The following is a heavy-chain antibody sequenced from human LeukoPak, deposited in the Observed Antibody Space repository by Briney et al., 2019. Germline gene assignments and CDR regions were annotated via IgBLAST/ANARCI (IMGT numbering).Heavy chain of an antibody. V-gene: IGHV5-51*01. CDR2: IYPDDSDT. D-gene: IGHD2-15*01. CDR3: GGRCYGPAEGAFDI. CDR1: GYTFNKYW. J-gene: IGHJ3*02. Sequence: GESLKISCQGSGYTFNKYWIGWVRQMPGKGLVWMGIIYPDDSDTRYSPSFQGQVTISADKSISTAYLQWSSLQASDTAMYCSGGRCYGPAEGAFDIWGQGTMVTVSS.